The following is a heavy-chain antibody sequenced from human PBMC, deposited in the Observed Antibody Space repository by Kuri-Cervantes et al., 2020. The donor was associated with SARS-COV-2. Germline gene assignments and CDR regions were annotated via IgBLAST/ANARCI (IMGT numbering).Heavy chain of an antibody. CDR3: ASLGVDCSGGSCWQGFDY. CDR1: GPTFINHY. CDR2: MNFDGGSSA. V-gene: IGHV1-46*01. J-gene: IGHJ4*02. Sequence: ASVKVSCKASGPTFINHYIHWVRQAPGHGLEWMGIMNFDGGSSAGYARQFQGRVTMTRDTSTNTVYLELSSLRSEDTAVYYCASLGVDCSGGSCWQGFDYWGQGTLVTVSS. D-gene: IGHD2-15*01.